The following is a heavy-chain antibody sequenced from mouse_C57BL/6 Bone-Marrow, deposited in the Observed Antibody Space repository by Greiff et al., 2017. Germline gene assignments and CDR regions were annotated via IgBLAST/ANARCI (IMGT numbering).Heavy chain of an antibody. Sequence: VQLQESGAELARPGASVKLSCKASGYTFTSYGISWVKQRTGQGLEWIGEISPRSGNTYYNEKFKGKATLTADKSSSTAYMELRRLTSEDSAVYFCARGGRFFLLEAYWGQGTLVTVSA. CDR1: GYTFTSYG. D-gene: IGHD1-1*01. CDR3: ARGGRFFLLEAY. V-gene: IGHV1-81*01. CDR2: ISPRSGNT. J-gene: IGHJ3*01.